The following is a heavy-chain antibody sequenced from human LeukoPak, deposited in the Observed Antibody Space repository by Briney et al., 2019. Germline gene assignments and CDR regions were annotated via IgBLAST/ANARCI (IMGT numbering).Heavy chain of an antibody. Sequence: SETLSLTCTVSGGSISSSSYYWGWIRQPPGKGLEWIGEINHSGSTNYNPSLKSRVTISVDTSKNQFSLKLSSVTAADTAVYYSARRTIAVAGTSGYYFDYWGQGTLVTVSS. CDR3: ARRTIAVAGTSGYYFDY. D-gene: IGHD6-19*01. J-gene: IGHJ4*02. V-gene: IGHV4-39*07. CDR1: GGSISSSSYY. CDR2: INHSGST.